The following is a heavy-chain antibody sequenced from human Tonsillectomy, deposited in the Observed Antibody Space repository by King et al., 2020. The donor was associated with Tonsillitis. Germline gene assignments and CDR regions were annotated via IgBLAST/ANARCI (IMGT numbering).Heavy chain of an antibody. CDR3: ASVIRGYSYGFDY. Sequence: QLVQSGAEVKKPGESLKISCKGSGYNFTNYWIGWVRQMPGKGLEWMGIIFPGDSDTIYSPSFQGQVTISADKSISTAYLQWSSLKASVTAMYYCASVIRGYSYGFDYWGQGTLVTVSS. CDR2: IFPGDSDT. D-gene: IGHD5-18*01. CDR1: GYNFTNYW. J-gene: IGHJ4*02. V-gene: IGHV5-51*03.